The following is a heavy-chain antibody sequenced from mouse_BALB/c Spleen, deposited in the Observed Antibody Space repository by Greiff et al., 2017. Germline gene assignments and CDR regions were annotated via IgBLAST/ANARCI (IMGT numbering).Heavy chain of an antibody. CDR1: GFTFSSFG. CDR3: TRCGAYYGDCYALAY. J-gene: IGHJ3*01. D-gene: IGHD2-13*01. V-gene: IGHV5-17*02. CDR2: ISSGSSTI. Sequence: EVQLVESGGGLVQPGGSRKLSCAASGFTFSSFGMHWVRQAPEKGLEWVAYISSGSSTIYYADTVKGRFTISRDNPMNTLFLQMTSLTSEDTAMYSCTRCGAYYGDCYALAYWGQGTPVTVSA.